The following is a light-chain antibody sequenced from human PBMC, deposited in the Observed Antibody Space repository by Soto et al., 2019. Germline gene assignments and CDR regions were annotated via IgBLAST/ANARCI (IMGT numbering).Light chain of an antibody. CDR3: QQYTNTNNPWM. J-gene: IGKJ1*01. V-gene: IGKV1-5*01. CDR2: DAS. Sequence: GDRVPITCRASQTISTWMAWDQQKPGKAPKLLVYDASTLQSGVASRFSCSGSGTEFTLIISGLQPDDSATYFCQQYTNTNNPWMFGQGTKVDIK. CDR1: QTISTW.